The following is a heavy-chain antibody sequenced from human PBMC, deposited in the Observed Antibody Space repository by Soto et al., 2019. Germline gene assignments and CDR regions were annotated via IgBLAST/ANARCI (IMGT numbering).Heavy chain of an antibody. Sequence: EVQLVESGGGLVKPGGSLRVSCEASGFRFNSYSMNWVRQAPQKGLEWVSLXDARSNYIYYADSVKGRFTISRDNARNSLYLQMDSLRVEDTAVYYCVRENEMAGATSAFEYWGQGTPVTVSS. CDR1: GFRFNSYS. J-gene: IGHJ4*02. D-gene: IGHD1-26*01. V-gene: IGHV3-21*02. CDR3: VRENEMAGATSAFEY. CDR2: XDARSNYI.